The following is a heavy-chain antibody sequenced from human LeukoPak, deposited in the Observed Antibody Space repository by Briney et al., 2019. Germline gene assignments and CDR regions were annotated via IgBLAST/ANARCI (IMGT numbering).Heavy chain of an antibody. Sequence: GGSLRLSCVASGFTFSSYAMSWIRQAPGKGLEWVSSISGSAISTYYADSAKGRFTISRDNSRNTLYLQMNSLRAEDTALFYCAKGDNNILTGYYNSFDSWGQGTLVTVSS. CDR3: AKGDNNILTGYYNSFDS. D-gene: IGHD3-9*01. CDR2: ISGSAIST. CDR1: GFTFSSYA. J-gene: IGHJ4*02. V-gene: IGHV3-23*01.